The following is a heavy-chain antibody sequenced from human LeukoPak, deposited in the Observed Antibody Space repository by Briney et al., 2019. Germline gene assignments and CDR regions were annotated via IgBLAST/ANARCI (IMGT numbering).Heavy chain of an antibody. V-gene: IGHV4-4*07. CDR2: IYTSGST. D-gene: IGHD5-18*01. J-gene: IGHJ4*02. Sequence: PSETLSLTCTVSGGSISSYYWSCIPQPAGGGLEGIGRIYTSGSTNHNPSLKSRVTLSVDTSKNQFSLKLSSGTAAGTGVYYCARAGGYISVIIDYWGQGTLLSVSS. CDR1: GGSISSYY. CDR3: ARAGGYISVIIDY.